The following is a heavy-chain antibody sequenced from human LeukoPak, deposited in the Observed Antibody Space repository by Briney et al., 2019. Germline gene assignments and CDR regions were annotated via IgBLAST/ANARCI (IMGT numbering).Heavy chain of an antibody. J-gene: IGHJ4*02. CDR3: ARGSSWYDDY. CDR2: IHHSGSI. CDR1: GVSISSNLW. Sequence: PSGTLSLTCAVSGVSISSNLWWTWVRQPPGKGLEWIAEIHHSGSINYNPSLKSRVTISVDKAKNQFSLNLNSVTAADTAVYYCARGSSWYDDYWGQGNLVTVSS. V-gene: IGHV4-4*02. D-gene: IGHD6-13*01.